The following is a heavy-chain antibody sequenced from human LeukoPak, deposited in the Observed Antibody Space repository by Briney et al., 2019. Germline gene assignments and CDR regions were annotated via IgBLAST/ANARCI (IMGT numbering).Heavy chain of an antibody. CDR1: GDSVSSNSAA. D-gene: IGHD2-8*01. J-gene: IGHJ5*02. Sequence: SQTLSLTCAISGDSVSSNSAAWNWIRQSPSRGLEWLGRTYYRSKWYNDYAVSVKSRITINPDTSKNQFSLQLNSVTPEDTAVYYCVREDVLMTPWRAYNWFDPWGQGTLVTVSS. CDR2: TYYRSKWYN. V-gene: IGHV6-1*01. CDR3: VREDVLMTPWRAYNWFDP.